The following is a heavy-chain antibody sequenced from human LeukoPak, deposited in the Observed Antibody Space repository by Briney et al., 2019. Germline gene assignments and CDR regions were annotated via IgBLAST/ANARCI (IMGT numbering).Heavy chain of an antibody. Sequence: GGSLRLSCAASGFTFSSYAMHWVRQAPGKGLEWVAVLSYDGSYKYYADSVKGRFTISRDNSKNTLYLQMNSLRAEDTAVYYCAKERYSYAFDIWGQGTMVTVSS. CDR1: GFTFSSYA. CDR2: LSYDGSYK. CDR3: AKERYSYAFDI. V-gene: IGHV3-30*04. D-gene: IGHD5-18*01. J-gene: IGHJ3*02.